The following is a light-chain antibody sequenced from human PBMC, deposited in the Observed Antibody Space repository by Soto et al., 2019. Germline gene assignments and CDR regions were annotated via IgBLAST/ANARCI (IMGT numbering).Light chain of an antibody. CDR1: QSVSSSY. Sequence: EIVLTQSPGTLSLPPGERATLSCRASQSVSSSYLAWYQQKPGQAPRLLIYGASSRATGIPDRFSGSGSGTDFTLTISRLEPEDFAVYYCQQYGSSPRTFGGGT. J-gene: IGKJ4*01. CDR3: QQYGSSPRT. CDR2: GAS. V-gene: IGKV3-20*01.